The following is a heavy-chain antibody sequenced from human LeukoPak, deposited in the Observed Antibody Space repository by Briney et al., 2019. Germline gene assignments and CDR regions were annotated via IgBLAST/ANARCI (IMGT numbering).Heavy chain of an antibody. CDR3: ARDRDWNCGGFDY. J-gene: IGHJ4*02. CDR1: GGSISSYY. D-gene: IGHD1-7*01. Sequence: PSETLSLTCTVSGGSISSYYWSWLRQPPGKGLEWIGYIYYSGSTNYNPSLKSRVTISVDKSKNQFSLKLSSVTAADTAVYYCARDRDWNCGGFDYWGQGTLVTVSS. V-gene: IGHV4-59*01. CDR2: IYYSGST.